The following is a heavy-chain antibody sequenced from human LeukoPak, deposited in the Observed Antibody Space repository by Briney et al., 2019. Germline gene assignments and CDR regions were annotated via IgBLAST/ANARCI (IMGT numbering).Heavy chain of an antibody. CDR2: ISYDGSNK. D-gene: IGHD2-2*01. CDR3: ARGRGPGVVDY. V-gene: IGHV3-30*03. J-gene: IGHJ4*02. CDR1: GFPFSSYG. Sequence: GALGLSFAASGFPFSSYGMHWVRPAPGKGLGWVAVISYDGSNKYYADSVKGRFTTSRDNSKNTLYLQMNSLRAEDTAVYYCARGRGPGVVDYWGQGTLVTVSS.